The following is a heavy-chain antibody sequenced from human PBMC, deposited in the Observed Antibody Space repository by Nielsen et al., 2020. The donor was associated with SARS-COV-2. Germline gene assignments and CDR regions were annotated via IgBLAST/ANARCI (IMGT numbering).Heavy chain of an antibody. J-gene: IGHJ1*01. CDR1: GFTFSSYW. CDR3: ARDLPGTTGGFQH. V-gene: IGHV3-7*01. D-gene: IGHD4-11*01. CDR2: IKQDGSEK. Sequence: GESLKISCAASGFTFSSYWMSWVRQAPGKGLEWVANIKQDGSEKYYVDSVKGRFTISRDNAKNSLYLQMNSLRAEDTAVYYCARDLPGTTGGFQHWGQGTLVIVSS.